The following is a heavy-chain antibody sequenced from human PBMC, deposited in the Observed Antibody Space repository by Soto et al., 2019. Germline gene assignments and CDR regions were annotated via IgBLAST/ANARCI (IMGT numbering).Heavy chain of an antibody. J-gene: IGHJ3*02. CDR3: ARDRAHGFDI. Sequence: GASVKVSCKASGGTFSSYAISWVRQAPGQGLEWMGGIIPIFGTANYAQKFQGRVTMTRDTSTSTVYMELRSLRSEDTAVYFCARDRAHGFDIWGQGTMVTVSS. V-gene: IGHV1-69*05. CDR1: GGTFSSYA. CDR2: IIPIFGTA.